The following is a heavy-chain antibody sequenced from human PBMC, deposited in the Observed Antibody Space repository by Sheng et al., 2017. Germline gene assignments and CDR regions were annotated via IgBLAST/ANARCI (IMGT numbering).Heavy chain of an antibody. J-gene: IGHJ3*02. CDR3: ARAYCSGGSCYGAFDI. D-gene: IGHD2-15*01. V-gene: IGHV3-21*01. CDR2: ISSSSSYI. Sequence: EVQLVESGGGLVKPGGSLRLSCAASGFTFSSYSMNWVRQAPGKGLEWVSSISSSSSYIYYADSVKGRFTISRDNAKNSLYLQMNSLRAEDTAVYYCARAYCSGGSCYGAFDIWGQGTMVTVSS. CDR1: GFTFSSYS.